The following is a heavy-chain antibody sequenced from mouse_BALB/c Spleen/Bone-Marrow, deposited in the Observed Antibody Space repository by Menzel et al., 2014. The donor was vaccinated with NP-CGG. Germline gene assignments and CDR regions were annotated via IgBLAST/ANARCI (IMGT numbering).Heavy chain of an antibody. J-gene: IGHJ1*01. D-gene: IGHD1-1*02. CDR2: ISSGGSYT. V-gene: IGHV5-9-4*01. CDR1: GFTLSSYA. Sequence: EVQVVESGGGLVKPGGSLKLSCAASGFTLSSYAMSWVRQSPEKRLEWVAEISSGGSYTYYPDTVTGRFTIPRDNAKNTLYLEMSSLRSEDTAMYYCARDGNWYFDVWGAGTTVTVSS. CDR3: ARDGNWYFDV.